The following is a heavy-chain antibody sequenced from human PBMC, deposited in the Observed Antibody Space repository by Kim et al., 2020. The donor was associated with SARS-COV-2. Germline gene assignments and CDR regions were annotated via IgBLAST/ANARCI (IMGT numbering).Heavy chain of an antibody. CDR1: GGSFSGYY. CDR3: ARGPRPRSSSFDY. Sequence: SETLSLTCAVYGGSFSGYYWSWIRQPPGRGLEWIGEINHSGSTNYNPSLKSRVTISVDTSKNQFSLKLSSVTAADTAVYYCARGPRPRSSSFDYWGQGPL. CDR2: INHSGST. V-gene: IGHV4-34*01. J-gene: IGHJ4*02. D-gene: IGHD6-6*01.